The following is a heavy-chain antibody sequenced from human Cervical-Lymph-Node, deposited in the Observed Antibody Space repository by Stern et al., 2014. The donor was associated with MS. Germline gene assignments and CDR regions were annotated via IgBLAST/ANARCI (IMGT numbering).Heavy chain of an antibody. CDR2: ISGSGGST. J-gene: IGHJ4*02. Sequence: EVQLLESGGGLVQPGGSLRLSCAASGFTFSSYAMSWVRQAPGKGLEWVSAISGSGGSTYYADSVKGRFTISRDNSKNTLYLQMNSLRAEDTAVYYCAKDQKTVFGVAIKGRIDYWGQGTLVTVSS. V-gene: IGHV3-23*01. D-gene: IGHD3-3*01. CDR1: GFTFSSYA. CDR3: AKDQKTVFGVAIKGRIDY.